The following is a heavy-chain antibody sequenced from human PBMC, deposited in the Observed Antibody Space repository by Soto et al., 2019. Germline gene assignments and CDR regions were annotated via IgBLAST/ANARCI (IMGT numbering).Heavy chain of an antibody. CDR1: GDSVSSNSAA. Sequence: SQNLSLTFAISGDSVSSNSAAWNWIRQSPSRGLEWLGRTYYRSRWYNDYAVSVKSRITVNPDTSKNQFSLHLNSVTPEDTAVYYCARDIAVAAVLGYYYGMDVWGQGTTVTVSS. D-gene: IGHD6-19*01. CDR2: TYYRSRWYN. CDR3: ARDIAVAAVLGYYYGMDV. V-gene: IGHV6-1*01. J-gene: IGHJ6*02.